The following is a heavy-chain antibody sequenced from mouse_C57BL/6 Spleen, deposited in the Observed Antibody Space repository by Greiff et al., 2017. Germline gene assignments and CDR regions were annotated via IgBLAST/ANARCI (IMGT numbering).Heavy chain of an antibody. CDR3: ARRGFYDYFDY. CDR2: IYPRSGNT. D-gene: IGHD2-3*01. Sequence: QVHVKQSGAELARPGASVKLSCKASGYTFTSYGISWVKQRTGQGLEWIGEIYPRSGNTYYNEKFKGKATLTADKSSSTAYMELRSLTSEDSAVYFCARRGFYDYFDYWGQGTTLTVSS. V-gene: IGHV1-81*01. J-gene: IGHJ2*01. CDR1: GYTFTSYG.